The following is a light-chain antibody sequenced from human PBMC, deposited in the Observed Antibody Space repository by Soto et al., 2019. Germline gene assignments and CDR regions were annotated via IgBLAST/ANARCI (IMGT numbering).Light chain of an antibody. V-gene: IGLV1-51*01. Sequence: QSVLTQPPSVSAAPGQKVSISCSGSSSNIGNNYVSWYQHLPGTAPRLLIYDNDKRPSGIPDRFSGSKSGTSATLGITGLQTGDEADYYCVRSHSSLSPVVFGGGTKLTVL. CDR2: DND. CDR3: VRSHSSLSPVV. J-gene: IGLJ2*01. CDR1: SSNIGNNY.